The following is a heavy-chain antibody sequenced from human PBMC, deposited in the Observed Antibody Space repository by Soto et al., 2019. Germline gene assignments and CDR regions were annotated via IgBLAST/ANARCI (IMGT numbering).Heavy chain of an antibody. D-gene: IGHD3-22*01. J-gene: IGHJ3*02. CDR2: IKQDGSEK. CDR3: ARGSTYYYDSSGYYFDAFDI. CDR1: AFTFSTYW. Sequence: SLRLSCAASAFTFSTYWMSWVRQAPGKGLEWVANIKQDGSEKYYVDSVKGRFTISRDNAKNSLYLQMNSLRAEDTAVYYCARGSTYYYDSSGYYFDAFDIWGQGTMVTVSS. V-gene: IGHV3-7*03.